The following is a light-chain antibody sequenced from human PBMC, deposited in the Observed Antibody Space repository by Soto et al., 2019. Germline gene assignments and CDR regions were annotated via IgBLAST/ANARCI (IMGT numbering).Light chain of an antibody. Sequence: EIVLTQSPGTLSLSPGERATLSCRASQSVSSSLAWYQQKPGQAPRLLIYGASSRATGIPDRFSGSGSGPDFTLTISRLEPEDFAVYFCQHYGSSRTFGQGTKVDNK. CDR3: QHYGSSRT. CDR1: QSVSSS. CDR2: GAS. V-gene: IGKV3-20*01. J-gene: IGKJ1*01.